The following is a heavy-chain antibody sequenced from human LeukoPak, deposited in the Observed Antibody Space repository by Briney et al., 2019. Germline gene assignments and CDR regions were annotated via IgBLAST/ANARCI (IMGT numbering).Heavy chain of an antibody. V-gene: IGHV3-15*01. CDR3: TTDPWELPNFDY. CDR1: GFTFSNAW. D-gene: IGHD1-26*01. J-gene: IGHJ4*02. Sequence: GGSLRLSCAASGFTFSNAWMSWVRQAPGKGLEWVGRIKSKTDGGTTDYAAPVKGRFTISRDDSKNTLYLQMNSLKTEDTAVYYCTTDPWELPNFDYWGQETLVTVSS. CDR2: IKSKTDGGTT.